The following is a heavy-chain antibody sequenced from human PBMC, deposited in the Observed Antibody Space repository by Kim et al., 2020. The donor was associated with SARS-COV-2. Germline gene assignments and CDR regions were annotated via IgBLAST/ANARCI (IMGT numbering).Heavy chain of an antibody. CDR1: GFTFSSYS. D-gene: IGHD3-22*01. CDR2: ISSSSSTI. Sequence: GGSLRLSCAASGFTFSSYSMNWVRQAPGKGLEWVSYISSSSSTIYYADSVKGRFTISRDNAKNSLYLQMNSLRAEDTAVYYCARDILVEGGYYYGDAFDIWGQGTMVTVSS. V-gene: IGHV3-48*04. J-gene: IGHJ3*02. CDR3: ARDILVEGGYYYGDAFDI.